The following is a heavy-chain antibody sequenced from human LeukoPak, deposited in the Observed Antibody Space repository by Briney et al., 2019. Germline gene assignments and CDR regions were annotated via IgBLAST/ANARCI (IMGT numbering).Heavy chain of an antibody. CDR1: GFTFGDHV. V-gene: IGHV3-49*04. D-gene: IGHD6-13*01. J-gene: IGHJ5*02. Sequence: GSLRLSCTASGFTFGDHVMSWVRQAPGKGLEWVGFIRSKAYGGTTEYAASVKGRFTISRDDSKSIAYLQMNSLKTEDTAVYYCTTDYFRGSSSMGDWFDPWGQGTLVTVSS. CDR3: TTDYFRGSSSMGDWFDP. CDR2: IRSKAYGGTT.